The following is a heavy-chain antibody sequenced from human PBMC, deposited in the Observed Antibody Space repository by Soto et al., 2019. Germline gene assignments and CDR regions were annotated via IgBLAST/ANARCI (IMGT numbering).Heavy chain of an antibody. D-gene: IGHD3-22*01. CDR1: GFTFSSYA. Sequence: GGSLRLSCAASGFTFSSYAMSWVRQAPGKGLEWVSAISGSGGSTYYADSVKGRFTISRDNSKNTPYLQMNSLRAEDTAVYYCAKNGPTNYYDSSVYLWYWGQGTLVTVSS. CDR3: AKNGPTNYYDSSVYLWY. V-gene: IGHV3-23*01. CDR2: ISGSGGST. J-gene: IGHJ4*02.